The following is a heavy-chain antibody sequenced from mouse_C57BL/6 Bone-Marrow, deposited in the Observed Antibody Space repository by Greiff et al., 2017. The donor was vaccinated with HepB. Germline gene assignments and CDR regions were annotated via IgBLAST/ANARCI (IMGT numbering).Heavy chain of an antibody. CDR3: ARCDYYGSSYYAMDY. Sequence: QVQLQQSGAELARPGASVKLSCKASGYTFTSYGISWVKQRTGQGLEWIGEIYPRSGNTYYNEKFKGKATLTADKSSSTAYMELRSLTSEDSAVYFCARCDYYGSSYYAMDYWVQGTAVTVSS. CDR2: IYPRSGNT. CDR1: GYTFTSYG. J-gene: IGHJ4*01. V-gene: IGHV1-81*01. D-gene: IGHD1-1*01.